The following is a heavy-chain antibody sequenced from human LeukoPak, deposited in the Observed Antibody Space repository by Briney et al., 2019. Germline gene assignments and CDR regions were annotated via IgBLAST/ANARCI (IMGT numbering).Heavy chain of an antibody. V-gene: IGHV3-48*02. Sequence: GGPLRLSCAASGFIFSSYSMNWVRQAPGKGLEWVPYISSGSGTIYYADSVKGRFTISRDNAKNSLYLQMNSLRDEDTAVYSCARNLASGSYYPIDYWGQGTLVTVSS. D-gene: IGHD3-10*01. CDR3: ARNLASGSYYPIDY. J-gene: IGHJ4*02. CDR2: ISSGSGTI. CDR1: GFIFSSYS.